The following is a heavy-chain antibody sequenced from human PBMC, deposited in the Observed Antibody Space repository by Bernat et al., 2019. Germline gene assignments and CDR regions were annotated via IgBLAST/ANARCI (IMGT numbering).Heavy chain of an antibody. CDR2: IYWDDDK. Sequence: QITLKESGPTLVKPTQTLTLTCTFSGFSLSTSGVGVGWIRQPPGKALEWLALIYWDDDKRYSPSLKSRLTITKDTSKNQVVLTMTNIDPVDTATYYCAHRKYYFDYWGQGTLVTVSS. CDR3: AHRKYYFDY. CDR1: GFSLSTSGVG. V-gene: IGHV2-5*02. J-gene: IGHJ4*02.